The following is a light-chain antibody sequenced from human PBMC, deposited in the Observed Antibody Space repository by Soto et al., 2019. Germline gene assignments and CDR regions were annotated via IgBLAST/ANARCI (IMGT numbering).Light chain of an antibody. Sequence: IVLTQSPGTLSLSPGEWAPLSCRASEAVTSNYLAWYQQKPGQAPRVIMYGASRRATGIPDRFSGGGSGTDFTLTISRVEPEDFVVYFCQQYAGPPTAFGQGTRLEI. CDR2: GAS. J-gene: IGKJ5*01. CDR1: EAVTSNY. CDR3: QQYAGPPTA. V-gene: IGKV3-20*01.